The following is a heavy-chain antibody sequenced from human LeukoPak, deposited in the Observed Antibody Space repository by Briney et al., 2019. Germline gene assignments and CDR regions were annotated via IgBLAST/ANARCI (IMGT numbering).Heavy chain of an antibody. Sequence: PGGSLRLSCAASGFTFSTYAMHWVRQAPSQELEWVAVISYDGSERYHADSVRGRFTISRDNSKNTLYLIMNTLRAEDTALYYCAKPHFDWLHDAFDIWGQGTMVTVSS. V-gene: IGHV3-30*18. CDR1: GFTFSTYA. CDR3: AKPHFDWLHDAFDI. D-gene: IGHD3-9*01. CDR2: ISYDGSER. J-gene: IGHJ3*02.